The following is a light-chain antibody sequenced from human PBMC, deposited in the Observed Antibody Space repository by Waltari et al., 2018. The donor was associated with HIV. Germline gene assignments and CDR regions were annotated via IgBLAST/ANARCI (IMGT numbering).Light chain of an antibody. J-gene: IGLJ2*01. Sequence: QAGLTQPPSVSKGLRQTATLTCTGNSNNVGNNGAAWLQQHQGHPPKLLFYRNNNRPSGISERLSASRSGNTASLTITGLQPEDEADYYCSTWDISLSARVFGGGTKLTVL. V-gene: IGLV10-54*01. CDR2: RNN. CDR1: SNNVGNNG. CDR3: STWDISLSARV.